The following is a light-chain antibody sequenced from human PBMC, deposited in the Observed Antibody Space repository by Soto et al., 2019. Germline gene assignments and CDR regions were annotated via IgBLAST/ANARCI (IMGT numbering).Light chain of an antibody. CDR3: QSYDSSLSGYV. Sequence: QSVLTQPPSVSGAPGQRVTISCTGSSSNIGAAYDVHRYQQLPGTAPKLLIYANTNRPSGVPGRFSGSKSGTSASLAITGLQAEDEADYYCQSYDSSLSGYVFGTGTKLTVL. CDR2: ANT. J-gene: IGLJ1*01. CDR1: SSNIGAAYD. V-gene: IGLV1-40*01.